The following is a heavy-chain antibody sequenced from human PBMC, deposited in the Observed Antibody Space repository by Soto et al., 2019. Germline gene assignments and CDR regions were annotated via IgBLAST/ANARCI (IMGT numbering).Heavy chain of an antibody. CDR2: IVPLLGTA. CDR3: ARADGYNYQRVAFHL. V-gene: IGHV1-69*06. D-gene: IGHD5-12*01. Sequence: QVQLVQSGAEVKKPGSSVKLSCKASGGSFGNYVITWVRQAPGQGLEWMGGIVPLLGTANYQQKYRDRVILSADKSTSTAYMELSSLRSEDTAVYYCARADGYNYQRVAFHLWGQGTMVTVSS. J-gene: IGHJ3*01. CDR1: GGSFGNYV.